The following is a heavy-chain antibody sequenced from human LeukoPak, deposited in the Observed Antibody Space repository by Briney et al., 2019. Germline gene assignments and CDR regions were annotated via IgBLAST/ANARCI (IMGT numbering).Heavy chain of an antibody. CDR1: GGSISSSSYY. V-gene: IGHV4-39*01. Sequence: SETLSLTCTVSGGSISSSSYYWGWIRQPPGKGLEWIGSIYYSGSTYYNPSLKSRVTISVDTSKNQFSLKLSSVTAADTAVYHCATYYYDSSGPPYWGQGTLVTVSS. CDR2: IYYSGST. J-gene: IGHJ4*02. D-gene: IGHD3-22*01. CDR3: ATYYYDSSGPPY.